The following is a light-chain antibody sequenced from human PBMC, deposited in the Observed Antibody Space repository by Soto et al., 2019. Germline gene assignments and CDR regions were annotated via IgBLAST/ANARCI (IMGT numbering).Light chain of an antibody. CDR2: DVT. CDR1: SSDVGGYNF. V-gene: IGLV2-14*03. J-gene: IGLJ1*01. CDR3: TSSTSSITYV. Sequence: QSVLTQPASVSGSPGQSTTISCTGTSSDVGGYNFVSWYQHHPGKAPKLIIYDVTNRPSGISNRFSGSKSGNTASLTISGLQAEDEADHYCTSSTSSITYVFGTGTKVNVL.